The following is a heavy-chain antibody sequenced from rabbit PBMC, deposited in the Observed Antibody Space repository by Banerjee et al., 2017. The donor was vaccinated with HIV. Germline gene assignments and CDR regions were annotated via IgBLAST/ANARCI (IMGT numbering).Heavy chain of an antibody. Sequence: QSLEESGGDLVKPGASLTLTCTASGFTLSSYWMCWVRQAPGKGLEWIACIDGGSSGSIYYASWAKGRFTISKTSSTTVTLQMTSLTAADTATYFCVRNTYTDYRYAFNLWGPGTLVTVS. J-gene: IGHJ4*01. CDR3: VRNTYTDYRYAFNL. D-gene: IGHD6-1*01. CDR1: GFTLSSYW. CDR2: IDGGSSGSI. V-gene: IGHV1S40*01.